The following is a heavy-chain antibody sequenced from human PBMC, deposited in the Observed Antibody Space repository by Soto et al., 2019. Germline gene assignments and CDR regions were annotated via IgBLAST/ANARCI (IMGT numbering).Heavy chain of an antibody. J-gene: IGHJ4*02. CDR3: AKCSLIAVAGPDNFDY. D-gene: IGHD6-19*01. CDR2: ISGSGGST. V-gene: IGHV3-23*01. CDR1: GFTFSSYA. Sequence: GGSLRLSCAASGFTFSSYAMSWVRQAPGKGLEWVSAISGSGGSTYYADSVKGRFTISRDNSKNTLYLQMNSLRAEDTAVYYCAKCSLIAVAGPDNFDYWGQGTLVTVSS.